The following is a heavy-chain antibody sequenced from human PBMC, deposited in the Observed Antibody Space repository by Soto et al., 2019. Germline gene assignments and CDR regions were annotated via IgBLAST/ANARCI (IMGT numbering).Heavy chain of an antibody. V-gene: IGHV4-59*01. CDR2: IYYSGST. J-gene: IGHJ5*02. D-gene: IGHD6-13*01. CDR1: GGSISSYY. Sequence: SETLSLTCTVSGGSISSYYWSWIRQPPGKGLEWIGYIYYSGSTNYNPSLKSRVTISVDTSKNQFSLKLSSVTAADTAVYYCARGRQLVDPWGQGTLVTVSS. CDR3: ARGRQLVDP.